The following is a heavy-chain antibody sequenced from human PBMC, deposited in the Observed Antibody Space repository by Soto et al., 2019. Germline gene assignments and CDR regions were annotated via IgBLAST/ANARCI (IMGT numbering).Heavy chain of an antibody. CDR3: ARGQVVAAQH. CDR1: GASISSSSFY. J-gene: IGHJ4*02. V-gene: IGHV4-39*07. CDR2: IYYDGST. Sequence: SETLSLTCTVSGASISSSSFYWGWIRQPPGKGLESIANIYYDGSTYYNPSLKSRVTISVDTSKNQFSLKLSSVTAADTAVYYCARGQVVAAQHWGQGTLVTVSS. D-gene: IGHD2-15*01.